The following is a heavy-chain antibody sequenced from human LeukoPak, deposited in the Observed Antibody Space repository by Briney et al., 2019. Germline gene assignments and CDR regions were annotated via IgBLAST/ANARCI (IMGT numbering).Heavy chain of an antibody. V-gene: IGHV1-69*01. D-gene: IGHD4-23*01. J-gene: IGHJ3*02. Sequence: GSSVKVSCKASGGTFSSYAISWVRQAPGQGPGWMGGIIPIFGTANYAQKFQGRVTITADESTSTAYMELSSLRSEDTAVYYCARDYGGNLDAVDIWGQGTMVTVSS. CDR2: IIPIFGTA. CDR1: GGTFSSYA. CDR3: ARDYGGNLDAVDI.